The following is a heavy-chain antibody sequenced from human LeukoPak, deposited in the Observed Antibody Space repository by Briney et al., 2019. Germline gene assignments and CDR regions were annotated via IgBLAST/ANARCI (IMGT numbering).Heavy chain of an antibody. Sequence: GRSLRLSCAASGFTFSNYGMHWVRQSPGKGLEWVAVIAYDEINTNHADSVKGRFTVSRDNSKKTLFLQMNSLRAEDTAVYYCAKADCGSTSFRPDYWGQGTLVTVSS. J-gene: IGHJ4*02. V-gene: IGHV3-30*18. D-gene: IGHD2-2*01. CDR2: IAYDEINT. CDR3: AKADCGSTSFRPDY. CDR1: GFTFSNYG.